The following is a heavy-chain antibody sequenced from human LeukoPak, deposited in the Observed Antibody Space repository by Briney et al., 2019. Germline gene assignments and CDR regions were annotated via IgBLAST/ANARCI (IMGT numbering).Heavy chain of an antibody. J-gene: IGHJ4*02. Sequence: SVKVSCKASGGTFSSYAISWVRQAPGQGLEWVGGIIPIFGTANYAQKFQGRVTITADESTSTAYMELSSLRSEDTAVYYCTTGTTGYYFDYWGQGTLVTVSS. V-gene: IGHV1-69*01. CDR2: IIPIFGTA. D-gene: IGHD1-1*01. CDR3: TTGTTGYYFDY. CDR1: GGTFSSYA.